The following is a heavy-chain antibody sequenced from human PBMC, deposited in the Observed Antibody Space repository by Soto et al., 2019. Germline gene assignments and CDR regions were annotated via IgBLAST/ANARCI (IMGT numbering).Heavy chain of an antibody. D-gene: IGHD4-17*01. CDR2: IYYSGST. J-gene: IGHJ4*02. Sequence: QVQLQESGPGLVKPSETLSLTCTVSGGSISYYYWSWIRQPPGKGLEWIGYIYYSGSTNYNPSLKSRVTTSVDTSKHQFSLKLSSVTAADTAVYYCARGNDYGDYYFDHWGQGSLVTVSS. V-gene: IGHV4-59*01. CDR1: GGSISYYY. CDR3: ARGNDYGDYYFDH.